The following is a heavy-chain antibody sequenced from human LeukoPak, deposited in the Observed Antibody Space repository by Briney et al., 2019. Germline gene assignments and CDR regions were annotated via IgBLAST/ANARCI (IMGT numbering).Heavy chain of an antibody. CDR1: GYTFTSYY. CDR2: INPSGGST. J-gene: IGHJ4*02. D-gene: IGHD5/OR15-5a*01. Sequence: ASVKVSCKASGYTFTSYYMHWVRQAPGQGLEWMGIINPSGGSTSYAQKFQGRVTMTEDTSTDTAYMELSSLRSEDTAVYYCATDFREIVSWGYWGQGTLVTVSS. V-gene: IGHV1-46*01. CDR3: ATDFREIVSWGY.